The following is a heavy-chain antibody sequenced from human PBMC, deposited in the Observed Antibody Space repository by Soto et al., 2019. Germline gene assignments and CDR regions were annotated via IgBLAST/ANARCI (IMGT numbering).Heavy chain of an antibody. J-gene: IGHJ5*02. Sequence: SETLSLTCAVYGGSFSGYYWSWIRQPPGKGLEWIGDIYYSGSTYYNPSLKSRVTISVDTSKNQFSLKLSSVTAADTAVYYCARGDSGSYTNGFDPWGQGTLVTVSS. CDR3: ARGDSGSYTNGFDP. CDR2: IYYSGST. D-gene: IGHD1-26*01. CDR1: GGSFSGYY. V-gene: IGHV4-34*09.